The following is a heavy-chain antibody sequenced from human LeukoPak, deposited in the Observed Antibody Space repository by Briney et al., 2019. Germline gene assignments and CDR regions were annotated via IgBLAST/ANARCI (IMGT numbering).Heavy chain of an antibody. V-gene: IGHV3-23*01. CDR2: ISGGGGAT. CDR1: GLTFSSYA. CDR3: AKDSSSSPYYFDY. Sequence: GGSLRLSCAASGLTFSSYAMTWVRQAPGKGLEWVSAISGGGGATYYALSVRGRITIPRDNSKNTLYLQMSSLRAEDTAVYYCAKDSSSSPYYFDYWGQGTLVTVSS. D-gene: IGHD6-6*01. J-gene: IGHJ4*02.